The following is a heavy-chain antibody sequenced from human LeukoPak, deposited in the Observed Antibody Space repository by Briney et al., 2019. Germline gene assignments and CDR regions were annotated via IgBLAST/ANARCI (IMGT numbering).Heavy chain of an antibody. CDR2: INHSGST. CDR1: GGSFSGYY. V-gene: IGHV4-34*01. Sequence: PSETLSLTCAVYGGSFSGYYWSWIRQPPGKGLEWIGEINHSGSTNYNPSLKSRVTISVDTSKNQFSLKLSSVTAADTAVYYCARGRIPRLWRRSTCFDYWGQGTLVTVSS. CDR3: ARGRIPRLWRRSTCFDY. D-gene: IGHD5-12*01. J-gene: IGHJ4*02.